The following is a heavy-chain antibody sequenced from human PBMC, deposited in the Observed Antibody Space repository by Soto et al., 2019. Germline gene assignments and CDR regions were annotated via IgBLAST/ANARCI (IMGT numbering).Heavy chain of an antibody. Sequence: SETLSLTCTVSGGSISSSSYYGGWIRQPPGKGLEWIGSIYYSGSTYYNPSLKSRVTISVDTSKNQFSLKLSSVTAADMAVYYCARSSGDLAWLLRLGAFDIWGQGTMVS. CDR2: IYYSGST. V-gene: IGHV4-39*01. J-gene: IGHJ3*02. CDR1: GGSISSSSYY. CDR3: ARSSGDLAWLLRLGAFDI. D-gene: IGHD3-3*01.